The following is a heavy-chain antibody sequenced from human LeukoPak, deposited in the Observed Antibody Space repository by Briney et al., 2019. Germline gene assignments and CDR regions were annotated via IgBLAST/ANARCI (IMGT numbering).Heavy chain of an antibody. Sequence: PGGSLRLSCAASGFTFSSYAMSWVRQAPGKGLEWVSAISGSGGSTYYADSVKGRSTISRDNSKNTLYLQMNSLRAEDTAVYYCAKDPYSSGWYYFDYWGQGTLVTVSS. CDR1: GFTFSSYA. D-gene: IGHD6-19*01. CDR3: AKDPYSSGWYYFDY. V-gene: IGHV3-23*01. CDR2: ISGSGGST. J-gene: IGHJ4*02.